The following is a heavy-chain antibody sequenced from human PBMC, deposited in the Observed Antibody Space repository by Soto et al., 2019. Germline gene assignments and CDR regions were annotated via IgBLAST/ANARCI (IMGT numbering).Heavy chain of an antibody. CDR3: ARGRGLAARPQHLDH. CDR2: ISYDGKEK. Sequence: QVQLVESGGGVVQPGGSLRLSCATSGFLFSGYAMHWVRQTPGKGLEWVAVISYDGKEKYYADSAEVRFTISRESSGVTLYLQMSSLRVEDTAVYYCARGRGLAARPQHLDHWGQGTLVTVSS. D-gene: IGHD6-6*01. V-gene: IGHV3-30*04. J-gene: IGHJ4*02. CDR1: GFLFSGYA.